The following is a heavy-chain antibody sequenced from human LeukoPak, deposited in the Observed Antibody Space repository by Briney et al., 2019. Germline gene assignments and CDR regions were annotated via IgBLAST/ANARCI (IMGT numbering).Heavy chain of an antibody. CDR3: TKVPDTWLQADP. Sequence: SETLSLTCTVSGGSISKSSFYWGWIRQPPGKGLEWIGTIYYSGSTYYNPSLKSRVTISLATSKNQFSLKLSSVTAADTAVYFCTKVPDTWLQADPWGQGTLVTVSS. CDR2: IYYSGST. D-gene: IGHD2-2*01. V-gene: IGHV4-39*01. CDR1: GGSISKSSFY. J-gene: IGHJ5*02.